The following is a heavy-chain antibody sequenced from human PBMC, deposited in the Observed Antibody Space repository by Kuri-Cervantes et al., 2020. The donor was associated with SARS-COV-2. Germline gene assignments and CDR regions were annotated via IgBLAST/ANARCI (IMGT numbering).Heavy chain of an antibody. D-gene: IGHD1-1*01. V-gene: IGHV4-39*07. Sequence: GSLRLSCTVSGGSISSSSYYWGWIRQPPGKGLEWIGSIYYSGSTYYNPSLKSRVTISVDTSKNQFSLKLSSVTAADTAVYYCATKANAFDIWGQGPMVTVSS. CDR2: IYYSGST. J-gene: IGHJ3*02. CDR3: ATKANAFDI. CDR1: GGSISSSSYY.